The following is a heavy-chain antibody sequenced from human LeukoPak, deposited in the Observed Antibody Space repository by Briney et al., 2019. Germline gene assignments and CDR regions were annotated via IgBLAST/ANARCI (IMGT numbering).Heavy chain of an antibody. D-gene: IGHD3-16*02. J-gene: IGHJ4*02. CDR1: GFSFSDFT. V-gene: IGHV3-21*01. CDR2: ITTSSTYI. Sequence: KPGGSLRLSYAASGFSFSDFTMTWVRQAPGKGLEWVSSITTSSTYIYFADSLKGRFTISRDNAKNSLYLQVTSLRAEDTAVYYCARHRTASDYWGQGTLVTVSS. CDR3: ARHRTASDY.